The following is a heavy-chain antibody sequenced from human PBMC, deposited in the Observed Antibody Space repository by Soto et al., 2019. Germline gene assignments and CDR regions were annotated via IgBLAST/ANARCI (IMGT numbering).Heavy chain of an antibody. CDR2: IYPGDSDT. CDR1: GYSFTSYW. CDR3: ARRGTEGGLGRYCSGGSCYSPEYYGMDV. V-gene: IGHV5-51*01. J-gene: IGHJ6*02. D-gene: IGHD2-15*01. Sequence: GESLKISFKGSGYSFTSYWIGWVRQMPGKGLEWMGIIYPGDSDTRYSPSFQGQVTISADKSISTAYLQWSSLKASDTAMYYCARRGTEGGLGRYCSGGSCYSPEYYGMDVWGQGTTVTVSS.